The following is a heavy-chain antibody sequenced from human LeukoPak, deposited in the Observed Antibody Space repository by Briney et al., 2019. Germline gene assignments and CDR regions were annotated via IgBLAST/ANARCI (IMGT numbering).Heavy chain of an antibody. CDR2: IYSGGST. CDR1: GFTVSSNY. CDR3: ASNRSPYYFDY. J-gene: IGHJ4*02. Sequence: GGSLRLSCVASGFTVSSNYMSWVRQAPGKGLEWVSVIYSGGSTYYADSVKGRFTISRDNSKNTLYLQMNSLRAEDTAVYYCASNRSPYYFDYWGQGTLVTVSS. V-gene: IGHV3-66*01.